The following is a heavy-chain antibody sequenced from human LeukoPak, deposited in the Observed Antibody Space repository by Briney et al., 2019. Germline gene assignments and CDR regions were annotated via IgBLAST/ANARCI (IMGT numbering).Heavy chain of an antibody. J-gene: IGHJ4*02. CDR2: IYYSGST. V-gene: IGHV4-39*01. CDR3: ARHGHSSPFLY. Sequence: SETLSLTCTVSGGSISSSSYYWGWVRQPPGEGLEWVGSIYYSGSTYYNPSLKSRVTISVDTSKNQFSLKLSSVTAADTAVYYCARHGHSSPFLYWGQGTLVTVSS. CDR1: GGSISSSSYY. D-gene: IGHD6-13*01.